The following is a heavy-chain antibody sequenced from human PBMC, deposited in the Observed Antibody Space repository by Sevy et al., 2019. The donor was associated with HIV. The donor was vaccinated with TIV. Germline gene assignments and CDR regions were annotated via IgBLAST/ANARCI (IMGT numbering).Heavy chain of an antibody. V-gene: IGHV1-2*02. CDR1: GYTFTDYY. CDR3: AREFYDSWSGPIDFFYGMDV. Sequence: ASVNVSCKASGYTFTDYYTHWVRQAPGQGLEWMGWIDPKSDGTKYAQKFKGRITMTRDTSISTAYLALSRLRSDDTAVYLCAREFYDSWSGPIDFFYGMDVWGQGTTVTVSS. CDR2: IDPKSDGT. D-gene: IGHD3-3*01. J-gene: IGHJ6*02.